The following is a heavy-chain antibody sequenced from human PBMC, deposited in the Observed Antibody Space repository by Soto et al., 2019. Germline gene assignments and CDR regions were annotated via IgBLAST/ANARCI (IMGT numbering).Heavy chain of an antibody. D-gene: IGHD3-9*01. J-gene: IGHJ4*02. CDR1: GFTFSSYW. V-gene: IGHV3-7*01. CDR2: IKQDGSQK. CDR3: VMGIIKGIDD. Sequence: GVSIRLSCAASGFTFSSYWMCWLRQAPGKGLERVANIKQDGSQKYYVASVKGRFTSSRANATNSMYLHINSLRAEHTAVYYCVMGIIKGIDDWGQGT.